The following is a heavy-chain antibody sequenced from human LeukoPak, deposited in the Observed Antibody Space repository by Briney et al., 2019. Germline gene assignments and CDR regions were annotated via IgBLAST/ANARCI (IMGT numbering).Heavy chain of an antibody. D-gene: IGHD6-19*01. V-gene: IGHV3-23*01. J-gene: IGHJ4*02. CDR1: GFTFSSYA. CDR2: ISGGGGST. Sequence: QPGGSLRLSCAASGFTFSSYAMSWVRQAPGKGLEWVSAISGGGGSTYYADSVKGRFTISRDNSKNTLYLQMNSLRAEDTAVYYCAKDLGWLDEFDYWGQGTLVTVSS. CDR3: AKDLGWLDEFDY.